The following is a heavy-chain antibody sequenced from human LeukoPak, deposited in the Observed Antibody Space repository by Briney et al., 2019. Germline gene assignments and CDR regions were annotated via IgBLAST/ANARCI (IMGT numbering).Heavy chain of an antibody. Sequence: PSETLSLTCSVSGGSISNYYLNWIRQIPGKGLEWIGYVFYTGITDYNPSLKSRVSISADTSKNQFSLMLTSVTAADTAVYYCARVPMAAAGNWFDPWGQGTLVTVSS. V-gene: IGHV4-59*01. D-gene: IGHD6-13*01. CDR2: VFYTGIT. J-gene: IGHJ5*02. CDR1: GGSISNYY. CDR3: ARVPMAAAGNWFDP.